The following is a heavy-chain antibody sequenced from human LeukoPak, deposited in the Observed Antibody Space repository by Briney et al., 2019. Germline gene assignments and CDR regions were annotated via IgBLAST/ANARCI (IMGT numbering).Heavy chain of an antibody. J-gene: IGHJ4*02. CDR1: GFTFSIYW. CDR2: VNPDGSST. CDR3: TRAGFEY. Sequence: GGSLRLSCAGSGFTFSIYWMHWVRQAPGKGMMWVSRVNPDGSSTNYADSVKGRFTISRDNAKNTLYLQMNSLRAEDTAVYYCTRAGFEYWGQGTLVTVSS. V-gene: IGHV3-74*01.